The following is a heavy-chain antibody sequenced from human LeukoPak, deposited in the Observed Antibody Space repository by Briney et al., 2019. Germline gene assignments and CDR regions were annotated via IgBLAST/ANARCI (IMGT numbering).Heavy chain of an antibody. CDR1: GYSISRGYY. J-gene: IGHJ4*02. Sequence: PSETLSLTCTVSGYSISRGYYWGWIRQPPGKGLEWIGSIYYSGSTYYNPSLKSRVTISVDTSKNQFSLKLSSVTAADTAVYYCGYDSSGYFPPPIVYWGQGTLVTVSS. V-gene: IGHV4-38-2*02. CDR2: IYYSGST. CDR3: GYDSSGYFPPPIVY. D-gene: IGHD3-22*01.